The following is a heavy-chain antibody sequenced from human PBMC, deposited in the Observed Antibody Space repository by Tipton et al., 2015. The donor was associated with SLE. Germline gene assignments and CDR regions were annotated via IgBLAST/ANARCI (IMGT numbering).Heavy chain of an antibody. J-gene: IGHJ4*02. V-gene: IGHV3-7*01. CDR1: GFTFSSYW. CDR2: IKQDGSEK. D-gene: IGHD3-9*01. CDR3: ARENHLLRYFDWLLYSAKFDY. Sequence: SLRLSCAASGFTFSSYWMSWVRQAPGKGLEWVANIKQDGSEKYYVDSVKGRFTISRDNAKNSLYLQMNSLRAEDTAVYYCARENHLLRYFDWLLYSAKFDYWGQGTLVTVSS.